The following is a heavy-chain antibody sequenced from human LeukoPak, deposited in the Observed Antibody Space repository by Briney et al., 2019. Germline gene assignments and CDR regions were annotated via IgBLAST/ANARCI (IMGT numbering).Heavy chain of an antibody. CDR1: GFTFSSYS. Sequence: GGSLRLSCAASGFTFSSYSMNWVRQAPGKGLEWVSYISSSSTIYYADSVKGRFTISRDNAKNSLYLQMNSLRAEDTAVYYCARFRSGSYFDYWGQGTLVTVSS. J-gene: IGHJ4*02. CDR3: ARFRSGSYFDY. CDR2: ISSSSTI. V-gene: IGHV3-48*01. D-gene: IGHD1-26*01.